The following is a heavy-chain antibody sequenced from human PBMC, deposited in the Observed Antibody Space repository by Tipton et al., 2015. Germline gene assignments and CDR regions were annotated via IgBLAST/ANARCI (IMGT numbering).Heavy chain of an antibody. CDR2: VYFSGNT. CDR3: ACQDYDSLTRDYQTVDY. J-gene: IGHJ4*02. CDR1: GDSMSRYF. D-gene: IGHD3-9*01. V-gene: IGHV4-59*08. Sequence: LRLSCSVSGDSMSRYFWHWVRQSPGKGLEWLGCVYFSGNTYHNPSLKSRVTISLDTSKKQFSLSLTSVTAADTAVYYCACQDYDSLTRDYQTVDYWGQGTLVTVSS.